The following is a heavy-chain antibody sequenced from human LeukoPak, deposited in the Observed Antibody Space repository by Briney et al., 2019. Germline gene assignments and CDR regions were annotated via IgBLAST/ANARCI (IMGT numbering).Heavy chain of an antibody. CDR2: IYYSGST. CDR3: ARNDYGDYKFDY. CDR1: GGSISSSGSY. Sequence: SETLSLTCTVSGGSISSSGSYWGWIRQPPGRGLEWIVTIYYSGSTYYNPSLKSRVTISVDTSKNQFSLNLSSVTAADTAVYYCARNDYGDYKFDYWGQGTLVTVSS. D-gene: IGHD4-17*01. J-gene: IGHJ4*02. V-gene: IGHV4-39*07.